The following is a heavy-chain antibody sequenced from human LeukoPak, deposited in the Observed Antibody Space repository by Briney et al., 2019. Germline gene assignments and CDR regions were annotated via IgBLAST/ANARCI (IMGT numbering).Heavy chain of an antibody. V-gene: IGHV4-34*08. D-gene: IGHD2/OR15-2a*01. CDR1: GGTLIGYD. CDR3: AMVLYHSGRPGP. CDR2: INHSGST. Sequence: PSETLSLTCAVYGGTLIGYDWSWMRQPPGKGLEWFGEINHSGSTNYSPSLKSRVTISIDTSRNQFSLKVNSVTAADTAVYYCAMVLYHSGRPGPWGQGTLVTVSP. J-gene: IGHJ5*02.